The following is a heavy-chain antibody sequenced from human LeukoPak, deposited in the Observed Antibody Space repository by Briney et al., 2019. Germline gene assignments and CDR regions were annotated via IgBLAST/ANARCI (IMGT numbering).Heavy chain of an antibody. CDR2: INPNSGGT. CDR1: GYTFTGYY. V-gene: IGHV1-2*02. J-gene: IGHJ4*02. Sequence: GASVKVSCKASGYTFTGYYMLWVRQAPGQGLEWMGWINPNSGGTNYAQKFQGRVTMARDTSISTAYMELSRLRSDDTAVYYCAREGMPSGYGPYYYDSSGYYRYYFDYWGQGTLVTVSS. D-gene: IGHD3-22*01. CDR3: AREGMPSGYGPYYYDSSGYYRYYFDY.